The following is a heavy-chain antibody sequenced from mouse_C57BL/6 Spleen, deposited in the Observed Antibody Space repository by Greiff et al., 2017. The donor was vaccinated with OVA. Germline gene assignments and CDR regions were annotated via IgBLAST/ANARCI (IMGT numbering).Heavy chain of an antibody. J-gene: IGHJ2*01. Sequence: VQLKQSGAELVRPGASVKLSCTASGFNIKDDYMHWVKQRPEQGLEWIGWIDPENGDTEYASKFQGKATITADTSSNTAYLQLSSLTSEDTAVYYCTTGNYLDYWGQGTTLTVSS. CDR3: TTGNYLDY. CDR1: GFNIKDDY. CDR2: IDPENGDT. V-gene: IGHV14-4*01.